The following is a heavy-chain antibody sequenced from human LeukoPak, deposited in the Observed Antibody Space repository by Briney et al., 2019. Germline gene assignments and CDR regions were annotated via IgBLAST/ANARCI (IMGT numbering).Heavy chain of an antibody. CDR3: AKASWVSSTDAVR. D-gene: IGHD3-16*01. CDR2: ISTSGGST. J-gene: IGHJ4*02. Sequence: AGGSLRLSCAASGFTFSSYAMTWVRQAPGKGLEWVSSISTSGGSTLYADSVKGRFTLSSDSSRNTVYFQLNNLRVEDTAIYYCAKASWVSSTDAVRWGQGTLVTVSS. CDR1: GFTFSSYA. V-gene: IGHV3-23*01.